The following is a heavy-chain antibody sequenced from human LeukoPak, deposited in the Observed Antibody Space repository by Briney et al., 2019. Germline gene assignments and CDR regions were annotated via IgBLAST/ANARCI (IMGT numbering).Heavy chain of an antibody. D-gene: IGHD2-21*01. CDR1: GGSFNNYY. Sequence: SETLSLTCVVYGGSFNNYYWSWIRQPPGKGLEWIAEINHSGTTNYNPSLKSRVAMSVDTSKNQFSLRLNSVTAADMAVYYCTRADGVKASFGTGSWYFDLWGRGTLVTVSS. CDR2: INHSGTT. CDR3: TRADGVKASFGTGSWYFDL. J-gene: IGHJ2*01. V-gene: IGHV4-34*01.